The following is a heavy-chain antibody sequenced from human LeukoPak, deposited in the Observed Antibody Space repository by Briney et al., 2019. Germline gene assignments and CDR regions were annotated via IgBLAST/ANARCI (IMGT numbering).Heavy chain of an antibody. D-gene: IGHD6-13*01. CDR3: ATQWAAAGMVDFNWFDP. Sequence: PSETLSLTCAVYGGSFSGYYWSWIRQPPGKGLEWIGEINHSGSTNYNPSLKSRVTISVDTSKNQFSLKLSSVTAADTAVYYCATQWAAAGMVDFNWFDPWGQGTLVTVSS. CDR2: INHSGST. V-gene: IGHV4-34*01. CDR1: GGSFSGYY. J-gene: IGHJ5*02.